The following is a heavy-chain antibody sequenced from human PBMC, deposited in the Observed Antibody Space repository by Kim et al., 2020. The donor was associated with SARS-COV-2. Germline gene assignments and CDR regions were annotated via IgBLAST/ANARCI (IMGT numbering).Heavy chain of an antibody. V-gene: IGHV4-30-4*01. D-gene: IGHD3-3*02. CDR1: GGSISSGDYY. CDR2: IYYSGST. CDR3: ARDLTLGYWDHFSEPLYAFDI. Sequence: SETLSLTCTVSGGSISSGDYYWSWIRQPPGKGLEWIGYIYYSGSTYYNPSLKSRVTISVDTSKNQFSLKLSSVTAADTAVYYCARDLTLGYWDHFSEPLYAFDIWGQGTMVTVSS. J-gene: IGHJ3*02.